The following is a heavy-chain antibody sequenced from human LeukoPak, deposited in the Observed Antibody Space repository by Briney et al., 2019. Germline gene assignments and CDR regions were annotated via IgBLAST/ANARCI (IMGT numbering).Heavy chain of an antibody. Sequence: TSETLSLTCTVSGGSISSYYWSWIRQPAGKGLEWIGRIYTSGSTNYNPSLKSRVTMSVDTPKNQFSLKLSSVTAADTAVYYCARDRGSSWYYALDIWGQGTMVTVSS. D-gene: IGHD6-13*01. CDR3: ARDRGSSWYYALDI. CDR2: IYTSGST. V-gene: IGHV4-4*07. J-gene: IGHJ3*02. CDR1: GGSISSYY.